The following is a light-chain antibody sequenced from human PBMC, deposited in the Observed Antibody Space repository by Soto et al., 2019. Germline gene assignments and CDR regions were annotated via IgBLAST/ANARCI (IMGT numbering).Light chain of an antibody. CDR3: SAWDASLNGYV. V-gene: IGLV1-44*01. Sequence: QSVLTQPPPASWAPGQRGPIPFSGSSSNIGSKTVNWYQQLPGTAPKLLIYSNYQRPSGVPDRFSGSKSGTSASLAISGLQSEDEADYYCSAWDASLNGYVFGTGTKVTVL. J-gene: IGLJ1*01. CDR2: SNY. CDR1: SSNIGSKT.